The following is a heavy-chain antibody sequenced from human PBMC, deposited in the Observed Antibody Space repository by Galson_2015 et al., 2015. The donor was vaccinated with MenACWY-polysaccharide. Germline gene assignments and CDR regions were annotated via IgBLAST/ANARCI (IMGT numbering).Heavy chain of an antibody. V-gene: IGHV3-9*01. J-gene: IGHJ4*02. D-gene: IGHD3-22*01. CDR1: GFTFDDYA. Sequence: SLRLSCAASGFTFDDYAMHWVRQAPGKGLEWVSGISWNSGSIGYADSVKGRFTISRDNAKNSLYLQMNSLRAEDTALYYCAKAQGGTLRGYYDSSGYYGYWGQGTLVTVSS. CDR3: AKAQGGTLRGYYDSSGYYGY. CDR2: ISWNSGSI.